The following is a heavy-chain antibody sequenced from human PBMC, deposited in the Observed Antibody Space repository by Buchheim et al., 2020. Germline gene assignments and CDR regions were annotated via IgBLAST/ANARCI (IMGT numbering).Heavy chain of an antibody. Sequence: QVQLQQWGAGLLKPSETLSLTCAVYGGSFSGYYWSWIRQPPGKGLEWIGSIYYSGSTYYNPSLKSRVTISVDTSKNQFSLKLSSVTAADTAVYYCARREGPVVAPFDYWGQGTL. D-gene: IGHD5-12*01. CDR2: IYYSGST. CDR1: GGSFSGYY. CDR3: ARREGPVVAPFDY. J-gene: IGHJ4*02. V-gene: IGHV4-34*01.